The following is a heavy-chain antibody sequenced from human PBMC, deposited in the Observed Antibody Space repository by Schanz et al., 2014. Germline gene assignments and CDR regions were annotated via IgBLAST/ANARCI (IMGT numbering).Heavy chain of an antibody. D-gene: IGHD3-9*01. CDR1: GFTFRNYA. V-gene: IGHV3-23*01. CDR3: AYYDVLTGFDY. J-gene: IGHJ4*02. Sequence: EVQLLESGGGLVQPGGSLRLSCAASGFTFRNYAMSWVRQAPGQGLEWVSAISGSGGSTYYADSVKGRFTISRDNSKNTLYLQINNLRAEDTAVYYCAYYDVLTGFDYWGQGTQVTVSS. CDR2: ISGSGGST.